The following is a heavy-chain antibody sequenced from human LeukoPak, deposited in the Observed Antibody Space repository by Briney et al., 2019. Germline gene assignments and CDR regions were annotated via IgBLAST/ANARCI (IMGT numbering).Heavy chain of an antibody. D-gene: IGHD1-1*01. J-gene: IGHJ4*02. Sequence: GGSLRLSCAASGFTFSSYGMHWVRQAPGKGLEWVAFISYDGSNKYYADSVKGRFTISRDNSRNTLYLQMNSLRAEDTAVYYCARARTTPFDYWGQGTLVTVSS. CDR1: GFTFSSYG. V-gene: IGHV3-30*03. CDR3: ARARTTPFDY. CDR2: ISYDGSNK.